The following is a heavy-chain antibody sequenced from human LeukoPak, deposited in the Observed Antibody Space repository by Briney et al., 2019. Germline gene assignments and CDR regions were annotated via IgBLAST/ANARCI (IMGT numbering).Heavy chain of an antibody. V-gene: IGHV3-48*01. CDR1: GLSFSDYS. CDR3: AKMYGGTYIGN. Sequence: GSLRLSCTASGLSFSDYSMNWVRQAPGKGLEWVSYISSIGNPRHYAESVEGRFTISRDNAKNSLYLQMNSLRAEDTAVYYCAKMYGGTYIGNWGQGTLVTVSA. CDR2: ISSIGNPR. D-gene: IGHD1-26*01. J-gene: IGHJ4*02.